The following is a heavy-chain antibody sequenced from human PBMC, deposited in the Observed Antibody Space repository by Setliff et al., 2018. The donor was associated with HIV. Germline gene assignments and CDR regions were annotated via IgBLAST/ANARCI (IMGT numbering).Heavy chain of an antibody. V-gene: IGHV1-2*06. CDR2: INPDSGDT. CDR3: ARGGPARVALLYWFDP. CDR1: GYTFSGYH. D-gene: IGHD2-21*01. Sequence: GASVKVSCKASGYTFSGYHMYWVRQAPGQGLEWMGRINPDSGDTKYTQKFEGRVTMTSDTSISTVYMEPSSLRSDDTAVYYCARGGPARVALLYWFDPWGQGTLVTVSS. J-gene: IGHJ5*02.